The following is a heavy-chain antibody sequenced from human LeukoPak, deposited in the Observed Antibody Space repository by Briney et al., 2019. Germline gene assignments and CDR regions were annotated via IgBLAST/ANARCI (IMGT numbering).Heavy chain of an antibody. V-gene: IGHV4-39*01. CDR3: ARHRGQWLFDYFDY. J-gene: IGHJ4*02. Sequence: SETLSLTCTVSGGSISNSSYYWGWIRQPPGKGLEWIGSVFYSGSTYYNPSLKSRVTISVDTSKNQFSLNLSSVTAADTAVYYCARHRGQWLFDYFDYWGQGALVTVSS. D-gene: IGHD6-19*01. CDR1: GGSISNSSYY. CDR2: VFYSGST.